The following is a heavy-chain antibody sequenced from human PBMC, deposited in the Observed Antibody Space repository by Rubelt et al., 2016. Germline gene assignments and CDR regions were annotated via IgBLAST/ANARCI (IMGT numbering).Heavy chain of an antibody. CDR3: ARVSGTTNNWFDP. Sequence: QVQLVQSGAEVKKPGASVKVSCKASGYTFTSYYMHWVRQAPGQGLEWMGIINPSGGSTSYAKKFQGRVTMNRDTSTGTVYMELRSLGSDDTAVYYCARVSGTTNNWFDPWGQGTLVTVSS. D-gene: IGHD1-1*01. V-gene: IGHV1-46*01. CDR2: INPSGGST. J-gene: IGHJ5*02. CDR1: GYTFTSYY.